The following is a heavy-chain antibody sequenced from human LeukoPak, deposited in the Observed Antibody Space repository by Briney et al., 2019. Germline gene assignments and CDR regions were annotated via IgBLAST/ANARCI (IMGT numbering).Heavy chain of an antibody. V-gene: IGHV3-11*01. CDR1: GFTVSTYY. D-gene: IGHD6-19*01. CDR2: IGNSDGAI. Sequence: PGGSLRLSCAASGFTVSTYYTSWVRQPPGKGLEWISYIGNSDGAIDYADSVKGRFTISKDNAKNSVYLQMDNLRADDTAVYYCAKVSRSSGLDWGQGTRVTVSS. J-gene: IGHJ4*02. CDR3: AKVSRSSGLD.